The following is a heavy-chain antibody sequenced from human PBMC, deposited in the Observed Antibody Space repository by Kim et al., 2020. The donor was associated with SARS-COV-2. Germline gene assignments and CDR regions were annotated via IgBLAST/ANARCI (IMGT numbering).Heavy chain of an antibody. CDR3: ARDQGPVDTAMEPMIWGAFDI. J-gene: IGHJ3*02. CDR2: INAGNGNT. D-gene: IGHD5-18*01. Sequence: ASVKVSCKASGYTFTSYAMHWVRQAPGQRLEWMGWINAGNGNTKYSQKFQGRVTITRDTSASTAYMELSSLRSEDTAVYYCARDQGPVDTAMEPMIWGAFDIWGQGTMVTVSS. CDR1: GYTFTSYA. V-gene: IGHV1-3*01.